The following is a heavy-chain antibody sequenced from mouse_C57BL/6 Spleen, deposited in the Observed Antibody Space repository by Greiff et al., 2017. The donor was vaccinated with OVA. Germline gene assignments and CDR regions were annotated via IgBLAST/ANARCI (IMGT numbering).Heavy chain of an antibody. J-gene: IGHJ3*01. V-gene: IGHV14-1*01. CDR1: GFNIKDYY. D-gene: IGHD2-4*01. CDR3: TTSYYDYDAAY. CDR2: IDPEDGDT. Sequence: EVQLQQSGAELVRPGASVKLSCTASGFNIKDYYMHWVKQRPEQGLEWIGRIDPEDGDTEYAPKFQGKATMTADTSSNPAYLQLSSLTSEDTAVYYCTTSYYDYDAAYWGQGTLVTVSA.